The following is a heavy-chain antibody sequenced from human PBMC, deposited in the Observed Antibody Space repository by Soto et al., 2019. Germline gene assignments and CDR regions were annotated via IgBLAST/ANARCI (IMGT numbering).Heavy chain of an antibody. CDR1: GYTLTDLS. CDR3: ATAGDSSNWFFDY. CDR2: FDPEDGQT. V-gene: IGHV1-24*01. J-gene: IGHJ4*02. D-gene: IGHD6-13*01. Sequence: ASVKVSCKVSGYTLTDLSIHWVRQAPGKGLEWMGGFDPEDGQTIYAQKFQGRVILTEDTSTDTAYMELSSLRFEDTAVYFCATAGDSSNWFFDYWGQGTLVTVSS.